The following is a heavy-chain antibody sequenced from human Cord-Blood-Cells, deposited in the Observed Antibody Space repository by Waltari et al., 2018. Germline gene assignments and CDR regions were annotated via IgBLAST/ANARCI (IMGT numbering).Heavy chain of an antibody. Sequence: EVQLVESGGGLVKPGGSLSLSCAASGFTSSRYGMNWVRQAPGKGLEWVSSISSSSSYIYYADSVKGRFTISRDNAKNSLYLQMNSLRAEDTAVYYCARVSSWYAFDIWGQGTMVTVSS. V-gene: IGHV3-21*01. CDR1: GFTSSRYG. D-gene: IGHD6-13*01. J-gene: IGHJ3*02. CDR2: ISSSSSYI. CDR3: ARVSSWYAFDI.